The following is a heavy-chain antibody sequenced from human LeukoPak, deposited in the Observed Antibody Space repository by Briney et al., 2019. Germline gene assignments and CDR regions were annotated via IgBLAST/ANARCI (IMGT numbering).Heavy chain of an antibody. CDR2: MNPNSGNT. Sequence: ASVKVSCKASGYTFTSYDINWVRQATGQGLEWMGWMNPNSGNTGYAQKFQGRVTMTRNTSISTAYMELSSLRSEDTAVYYCATGSYVDESYFDYWGQGTLVTVSS. J-gene: IGHJ4*02. D-gene: IGHD1-14*01. V-gene: IGHV1-8*01. CDR1: GYTFTSYD. CDR3: ATGSYVDESYFDY.